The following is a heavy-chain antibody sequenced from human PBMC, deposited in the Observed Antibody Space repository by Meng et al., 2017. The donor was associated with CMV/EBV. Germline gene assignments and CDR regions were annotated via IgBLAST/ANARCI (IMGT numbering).Heavy chain of an antibody. Sequence: GESLKISCAASGFTFSTYAMHWVRQAPGKGLEWVAVISYDGSNEYYADSVKGRFTISRDNSKNTLYLQMNSLRAEDTAVYYCARDTGAYFDYWGQGTLVTVSS. D-gene: IGHD1-26*01. J-gene: IGHJ4*02. V-gene: IGHV3-30*04. CDR1: GFTFSTYA. CDR3: ARDTGAYFDY. CDR2: ISYDGSNE.